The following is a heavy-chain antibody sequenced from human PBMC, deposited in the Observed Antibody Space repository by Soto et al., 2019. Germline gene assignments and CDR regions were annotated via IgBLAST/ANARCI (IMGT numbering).Heavy chain of an antibody. CDR1: GGSISGFY. V-gene: IGHV4-59*01. D-gene: IGHD1-20*01. J-gene: IGHJ4*02. CDR3: ATGGWYNGN. CDR2: IYYSGTT. Sequence: PSETLSLTCTVSGGSISGFYWSWIRQPPGKGLEWIGYIYYSGTTNHNPSLKSRVTMSVDTSKNQFSLKLSSVTAADTAIYYCATGGWYNGNWGPGTLVTVSS.